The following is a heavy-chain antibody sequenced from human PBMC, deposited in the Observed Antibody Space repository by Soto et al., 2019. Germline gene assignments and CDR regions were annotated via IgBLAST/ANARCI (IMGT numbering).Heavy chain of an antibody. J-gene: IGHJ5*02. CDR2: IYYSGST. Sequence: QVQLQESGPGLVKPSETLSLTCTVSGGSITTYYWSWIRQPPGKGLEWIGHIYYSGSTNYSPSLKSRVTSSVDTSKSQLSLKLSSVTAADTAVYYCARVRDCSGGTCYSWWFDPWGQGTLVTVSS. V-gene: IGHV4-59*01. D-gene: IGHD2-15*01. CDR3: ARVRDCSGGTCYSWWFDP. CDR1: GGSITTYY.